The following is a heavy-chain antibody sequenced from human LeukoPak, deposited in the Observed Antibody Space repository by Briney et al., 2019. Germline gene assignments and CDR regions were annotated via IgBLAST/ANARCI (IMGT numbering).Heavy chain of an antibody. CDR3: ARVRDSSGLYSYYFDY. D-gene: IGHD3-22*01. CDR2: ISSSGSTI. V-gene: IGHV3-11*01. CDR1: GFTFSDYY. Sequence: PGGSLRLSCAASGFTFSDYYMSWIRPAPGKGLEWVSYISSSGSTIYYADSVKGRFTISRDNAKNSLYLQMNSLRAEDTAVYYCARVRDSSGLYSYYFDYWGQGTLVTVSS. J-gene: IGHJ4*02.